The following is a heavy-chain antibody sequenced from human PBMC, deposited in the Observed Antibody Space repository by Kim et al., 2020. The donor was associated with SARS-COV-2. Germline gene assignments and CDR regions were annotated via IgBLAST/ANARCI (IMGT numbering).Heavy chain of an antibody. CDR3: ARDSHYYGSGSYYKY. Sequence: SVKGRFTISRDNSKNTLYLQMNSLRAEDTAVYYCARDSHYYGSGSYYKYWGQGTLVTVSS. D-gene: IGHD3-10*01. J-gene: IGHJ4*02. V-gene: IGHV3-30*01.